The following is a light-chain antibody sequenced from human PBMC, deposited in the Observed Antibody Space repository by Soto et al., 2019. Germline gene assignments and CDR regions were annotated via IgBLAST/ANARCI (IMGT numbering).Light chain of an antibody. J-gene: IGKJ4*01. CDR3: QQFNSFPLT. V-gene: IGKV1-13*02. CDR1: QGIGNA. Sequence: AAQLTQSPSSLSASVGDRVTISCRASQGIGNALAWYQQKPGKAPKVLIYDASSLKSGVPSRFSGSGSGTDFTLTISSLQPEDFATYYCQQFNSFPLTFGGGTKVEIK. CDR2: DAS.